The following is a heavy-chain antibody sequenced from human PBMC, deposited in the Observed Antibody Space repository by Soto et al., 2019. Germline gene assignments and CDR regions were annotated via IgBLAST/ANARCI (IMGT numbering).Heavy chain of an antibody. J-gene: IGHJ6*02. CDR3: ARRGDGYNRDYYYGMDV. V-gene: IGHV5-10-1*01. CDR1: GYSFTSYW. CDR2: IDPSDSYT. Sequence: GESLKISCKGSGYSFTSYWISWVRQMPGKGLEWMGRIDPSDSYTNYSPSFQGHVTISADKSISTAYLQWSSLKASDTAMYYCARRGDGYNRDYYYGMDVWGQGTRVTVSS. D-gene: IGHD5-12*01.